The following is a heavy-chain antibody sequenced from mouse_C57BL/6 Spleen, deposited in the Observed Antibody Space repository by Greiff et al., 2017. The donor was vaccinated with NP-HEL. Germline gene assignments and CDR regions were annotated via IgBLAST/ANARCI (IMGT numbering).Heavy chain of an antibody. CDR2: IYPGSGNT. CDR3: ARVVDYYGSSYYFDY. Sequence: QVQLQQSGAELVRPGASVKLSCKASGYTFTDYYINWVKQRPGQGLEWIARIYPGSGNTYYNEKFKGKATLTAEKSSSTAYMQLSSLTSKDSAVYFCARVVDYYGSSYYFDYWGQGTTLTVSS. CDR1: GYTFTDYY. J-gene: IGHJ2*01. D-gene: IGHD1-1*01. V-gene: IGHV1-76*01.